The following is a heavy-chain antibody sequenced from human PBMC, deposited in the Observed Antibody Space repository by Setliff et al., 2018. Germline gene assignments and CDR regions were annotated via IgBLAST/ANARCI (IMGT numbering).Heavy chain of an antibody. CDR2: MFSSGST. Sequence: PSETLSLTCTVSGGPFSGASIWSWIRQTPGRGLEWIGYMFSSGSTNYNPSLKSRVTISVDTSKNQFSLKLTSMTAADTAVYYCAKGGGRYHSDSWGQGILVTVSS. D-gene: IGHD1-1*01. J-gene: IGHJ4*02. CDR3: AKGGGRYHSDS. CDR1: GGPFSGAS. V-gene: IGHV4-59*12.